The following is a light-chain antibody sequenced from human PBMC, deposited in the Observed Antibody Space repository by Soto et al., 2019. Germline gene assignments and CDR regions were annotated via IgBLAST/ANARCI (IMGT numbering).Light chain of an antibody. V-gene: IGKV3-11*01. J-gene: IGKJ5*01. Sequence: EIVLTQSPDTLSLSPGERATLSCWASHSVTTYLAWFKQRPGQTPRLLIYDASTRAPGIPARCGGRGSRADFTLTISSLEPEDFAVDYYQQRSDPITFGQGTRLENK. CDR2: DAS. CDR3: QQRSDPIT. CDR1: HSVTTY.